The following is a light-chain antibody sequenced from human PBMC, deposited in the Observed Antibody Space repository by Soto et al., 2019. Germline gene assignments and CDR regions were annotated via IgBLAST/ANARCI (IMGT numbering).Light chain of an antibody. CDR2: APS. CDR3: QQYYTYPQT. Sequence: AIRMTQSPSSFSASTGDRVTITCRASQGISSYLAWYQQKPGKAPKLLVYAPSTLQYGVPSRFSGSGSGTDFPLTISCLQSEDFATYFCQQYYTYPQTFGQGTKLEIK. J-gene: IGKJ2*01. CDR1: QGISSY. V-gene: IGKV1-8*01.